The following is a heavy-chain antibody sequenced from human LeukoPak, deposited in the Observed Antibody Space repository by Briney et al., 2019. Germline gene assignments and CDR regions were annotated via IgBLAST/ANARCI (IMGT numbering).Heavy chain of an antibody. J-gene: IGHJ6*02. D-gene: IGHD1-26*01. CDR3: AKDIREPAAYYYYGMDV. CDR1: GFTFSSYG. Sequence: GGSLRLSCEASGFTFSSYGMHWVRQAPGKGLEWVALISYDGSNKYYVDSVKGRFTISRDNSKNTLYLQMNSLRAEDTAVYYCAKDIREPAAYYYYGMDVWGQGTTVTVSS. V-gene: IGHV3-30*18. CDR2: ISYDGSNK.